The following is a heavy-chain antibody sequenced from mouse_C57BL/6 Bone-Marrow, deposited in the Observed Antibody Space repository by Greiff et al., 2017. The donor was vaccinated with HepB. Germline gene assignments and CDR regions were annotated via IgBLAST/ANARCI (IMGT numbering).Heavy chain of an antibody. Sequence: VQRVESGPGLVQPSQSLSITCTVSGFSLTSYGVHWVRQSPGKGLEWLGVIWSGGSTDYNAAFISRLSISKDNSKSQVFFKMNSLQADDTAIYYCARRGYYVYWYFDVWGTGTTVTVSS. J-gene: IGHJ1*03. CDR2: IWSGGST. V-gene: IGHV2-2*01. CDR3: ARRGYYVYWYFDV. CDR1: GFSLTSYG. D-gene: IGHD1-1*01.